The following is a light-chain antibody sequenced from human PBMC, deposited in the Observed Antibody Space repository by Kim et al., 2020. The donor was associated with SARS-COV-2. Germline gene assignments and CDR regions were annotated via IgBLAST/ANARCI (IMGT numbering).Light chain of an antibody. J-gene: IGKJ4*01. CDR3: QQYNSYPLT. CDR1: QSISSW. V-gene: IGKV1-5*01. CDR2: DAS. Sequence: DIQMTQSPSTLSASVGDRVTITCRASQSISSWLAWYQQKPGKAPKLLIYDASSLESGVPSRFGGSGSGTEFTLTISSLQPDDFATYYCQQYNSYPLTFGGGTKVEI.